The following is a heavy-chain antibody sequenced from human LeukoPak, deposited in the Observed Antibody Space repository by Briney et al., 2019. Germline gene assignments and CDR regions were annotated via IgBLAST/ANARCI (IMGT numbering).Heavy chain of an antibody. J-gene: IGHJ3*02. V-gene: IGHV1-2*02. CDR3: ARERSGYDFDAFDI. Sequence: GASVKVSCKASGYTFTGYYMHWVRQAPGQGLEWMGWINPNSGGTNYAQKFQGRVTMTRDTSISTAYMELSRLRSDDTAVYYCARERSGYDFDAFDIWGQGTMVTVSS. CDR2: INPNSGGT. CDR1: GYTFTGYY. D-gene: IGHD5-12*01.